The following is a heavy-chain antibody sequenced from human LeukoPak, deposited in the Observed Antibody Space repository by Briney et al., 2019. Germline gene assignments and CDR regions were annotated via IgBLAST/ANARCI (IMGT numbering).Heavy chain of an antibody. CDR1: GFHFSDYS. D-gene: IGHD1-26*01. V-gene: IGHV3-48*04. J-gene: IGHJ4*02. Sequence: PGGSLRLSCEVSGFHFSDYSMNWVRQAPGKGLEWISYFDDRNGAASTSYADSVKGRFIISRDAAKNSLFLQMNSLTAEDTAVYYCARDDEWGFDYWGQGTLVTVSS. CDR2: FDDRNGAAST. CDR3: ARDDEWGFDY.